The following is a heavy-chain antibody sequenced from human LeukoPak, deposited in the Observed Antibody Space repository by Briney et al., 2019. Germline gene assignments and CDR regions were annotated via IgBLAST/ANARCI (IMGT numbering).Heavy chain of an antibody. Sequence: GGSLRLSCAASGFAVSSKFMTWVRQAPGKGLEWVSVIYSGGLTFYADSVQGRFTISRDNSKNTVYLHMNHLKADHTAVYYCAKDEAAAGGGLDHWGQGTLVIVSS. CDR1: GFAVSSKF. V-gene: IGHV3-53*01. D-gene: IGHD6-13*01. CDR3: AKDEAAAGGGLDH. CDR2: IYSGGLT. J-gene: IGHJ4*02.